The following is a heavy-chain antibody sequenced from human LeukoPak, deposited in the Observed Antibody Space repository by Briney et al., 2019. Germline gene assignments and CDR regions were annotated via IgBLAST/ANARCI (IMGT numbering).Heavy chain of an antibody. CDR2: IYSGGST. CDR3: ARDGLLGYCSITSFCGFDP. Sequence: GGSLRLPCAASGFTVSSNYMTWVRQAPGKGLEWVSVIYSGGSTYYADSVKGRFTISRDNSKNTLYLQMNSLRAEDTAVYYCARDGLLGYCSITSFCGFDPWGQGTLVTVSS. J-gene: IGHJ5*02. V-gene: IGHV3-53*01. CDR1: GFTVSSNY. D-gene: IGHD2-2*01.